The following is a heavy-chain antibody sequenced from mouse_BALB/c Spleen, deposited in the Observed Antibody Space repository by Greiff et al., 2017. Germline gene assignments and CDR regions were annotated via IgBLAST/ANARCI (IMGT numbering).Heavy chain of an antibody. V-gene: IGHV2-9*02. Sequence: VKLVESGPGLVAPSQSLSITCTVSGFSLTSYGVHWVRQPPGKGLEWLGVIWAGGSTNYNSALMSRLSISKDNSKSQVFLKMNSLQTDDTAMYYCARDGNYYGSKGGYWYFDVWGAGTTVTVSS. D-gene: IGHD1-1*01. J-gene: IGHJ1*01. CDR1: GFSLTSYG. CDR3: ARDGNYYGSKGGYWYFDV. CDR2: IWAGGST.